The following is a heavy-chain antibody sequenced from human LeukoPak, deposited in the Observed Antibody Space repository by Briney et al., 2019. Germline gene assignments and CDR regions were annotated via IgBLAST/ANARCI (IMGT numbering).Heavy chain of an antibody. CDR2: IYCSGST. V-gene: IGHV4-30-4*01. CDR3: ARASSAYYYDSSGYYPFDY. D-gene: IGHD3-22*01. Sequence: PSETLSLTCTVSGGSISSGDYYWSWIRQPPGKGLEWIGYIYCSGSTYYNPSLKSRVTISVDTSKNQFSLKLSSVTAADTAVYYCARASSAYYYDSSGYYPFDYWGQGTLVTVSS. J-gene: IGHJ4*02. CDR1: GGSISSGDYY.